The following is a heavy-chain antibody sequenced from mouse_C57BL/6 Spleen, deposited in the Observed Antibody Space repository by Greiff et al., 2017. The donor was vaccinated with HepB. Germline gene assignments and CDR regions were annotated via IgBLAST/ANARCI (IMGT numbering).Heavy chain of an antibody. D-gene: IGHD1-1*01. CDR2: IYPGDGDT. J-gene: IGHJ2*01. CDR1: GYAFSSSW. Sequence: QVQLKQSGPELVKPGASVKISCKASGYAFSSSWMNWVKQRPGKGLEWIGRIYPGDGDTNYNGKFKGKATLTADKSSSTAYMQLSSLTSEDSAVYFCARGNYGSSYGAYYFDYWGQGTTLTVSS. CDR3: ARGNYGSSYGAYYFDY. V-gene: IGHV1-82*01.